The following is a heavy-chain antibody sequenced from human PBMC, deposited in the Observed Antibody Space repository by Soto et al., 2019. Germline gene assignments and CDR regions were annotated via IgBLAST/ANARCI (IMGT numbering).Heavy chain of an antibody. CDR3: ARERYSSSWYPYFDY. J-gene: IGHJ4*02. CDR2: IKQDGSEK. CDR1: GFTFSSYW. V-gene: IGHV3-7*01. Sequence: LRLSCAASGFTFSSYWLSWVRQAPGQGLAWVANIKQDGSEKYYVDSVKRRFTISRDNAKNSLYLQMNSLRAEDTAVYYCARERYSSSWYPYFDYWGQGTLVTVSS. D-gene: IGHD6-13*01.